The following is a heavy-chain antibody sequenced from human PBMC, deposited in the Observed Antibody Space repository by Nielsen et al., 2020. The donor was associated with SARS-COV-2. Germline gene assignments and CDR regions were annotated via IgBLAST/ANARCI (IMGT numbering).Heavy chain of an antibody. V-gene: IGHV3-9*01. CDR3: ARDEDSSSSSPLDY. CDR2: IRWNSGSI. CDR1: GFTFHDYA. J-gene: IGHJ4*02. D-gene: IGHD6-13*01. Sequence: SLNISCAASGFTFHDYAMHWLRQPPGNGLEWVSGIRWNSGSIGYADSVKGRFTISRDNAKNSLYLQMNSLRAEDTAVYYCARDEDSSSSSPLDYWGQGTLVTVSS.